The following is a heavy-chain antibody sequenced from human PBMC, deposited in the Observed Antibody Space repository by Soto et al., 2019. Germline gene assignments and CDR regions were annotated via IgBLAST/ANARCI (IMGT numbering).Heavy chain of an antibody. J-gene: IGHJ4*02. CDR2: IWYDGGTK. V-gene: IGHV3-33*01. CDR3: ARYGCHSLDY. Sequence: QVQLVESGGGVVQPGRSLRLSCAASGFTFSSYGMHWVRQAPGKGLEWVAVIWYDGGTKYYGDSVKGRFTISRDNSKNTLYLQVNSLRAGDTGVYHCARYGCHSLDYWGQGALVTVSS. CDR1: GFTFSSYG. D-gene: IGHD4-17*01.